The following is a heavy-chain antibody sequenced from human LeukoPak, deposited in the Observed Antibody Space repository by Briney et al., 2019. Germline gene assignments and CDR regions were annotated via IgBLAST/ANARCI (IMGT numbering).Heavy chain of an antibody. V-gene: IGHV3-74*01. CDR1: GFTFSSHW. J-gene: IGHJ4*02. CDR3: ASAFGGPLYYFGS. Sequence: GGSLRLSCAASGFTFSSHWMHWVRQAPGKGLVWVSRINSDGSSTSYVDSVKGRFTISRDNAKNTLYLQMNSLRAEDTAVYYCASAFGGPLYYFGSWGQGTLVTVSS. CDR2: INSDGSST. D-gene: IGHD3-16*01.